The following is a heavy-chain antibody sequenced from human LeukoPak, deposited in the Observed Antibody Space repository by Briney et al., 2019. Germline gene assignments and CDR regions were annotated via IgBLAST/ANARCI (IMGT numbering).Heavy chain of an antibody. CDR3: ARAASGIAVAGNLGWFDP. V-gene: IGHV4-59*01. CDR1: GGSIISYY. Sequence: KPSETLPLTCTVSGGSIISYYWSWIRQPPGKGLEWIGYIYYSGSTNYNPSLKSRVTISVDTSKNQFSLKLSSVTAADTAVYYCARAASGIAVAGNLGWFDPWGQGTLVTVSS. D-gene: IGHD6-19*01. J-gene: IGHJ5*02. CDR2: IYYSGST.